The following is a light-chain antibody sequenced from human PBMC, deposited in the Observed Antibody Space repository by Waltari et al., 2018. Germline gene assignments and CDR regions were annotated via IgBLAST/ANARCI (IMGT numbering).Light chain of an antibody. J-gene: IGLJ2*01. Sequence: QSAPTQPASVSGSLGQSTTLPCTRASSDDAGYHYVPWYQQRPGKAPKLIIYDAINRPSGVSNRFSGSRSGNTASLTISELQADDEADYYCSSYSTILNLVGFGGGTQLTVL. CDR2: DAI. CDR1: SSDDAGYHY. V-gene: IGLV2-14*03. CDR3: SSYSTILNLVG.